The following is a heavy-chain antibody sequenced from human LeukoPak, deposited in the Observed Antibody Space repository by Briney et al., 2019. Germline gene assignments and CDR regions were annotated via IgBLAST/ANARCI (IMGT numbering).Heavy chain of an antibody. Sequence: SETLSLTCTVSGVSLSSYYLSWIRQPPGRGLEYIGHIYYTGNTDYNPSLKSRVTISVDTSKNQFSLKLSSVTAADTAVYYCARAGGGSYYVFDYWGQGTLVTVSS. CDR2: IYYTGNT. CDR3: ARAGGGSYYVFDY. J-gene: IGHJ4*02. V-gene: IGHV4-59*01. CDR1: GVSLSSYY. D-gene: IGHD1-26*01.